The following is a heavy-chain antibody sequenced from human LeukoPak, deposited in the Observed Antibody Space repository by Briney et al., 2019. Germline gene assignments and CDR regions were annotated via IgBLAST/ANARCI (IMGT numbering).Heavy chain of an antibody. V-gene: IGHV4-39*01. CDR1: GGSISSSSDY. CDR3: ARHQSYYGSGIEWSWFDP. CDR2: IYYSGST. D-gene: IGHD3-10*01. Sequence: SETLSLTCTVSGGSISSSSDYWGWIRQPPGKGLEWIGSIYYSGSTYYNPSLKSRVTVFVDTSKNQFSLKLTSVTAADTAVYYCARHQSYYGSGIEWSWFDPWGQGTLVTVSS. J-gene: IGHJ5*02.